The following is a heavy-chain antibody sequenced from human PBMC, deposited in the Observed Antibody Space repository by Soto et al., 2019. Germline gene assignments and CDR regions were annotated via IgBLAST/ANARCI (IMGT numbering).Heavy chain of an antibody. CDR2: ITWNSCTI. CDR1: GFTFGDYF. Sequence: LWLSCEASGFTFGDYFMPWVRQIPGKGLEWGSAITWNSCTIDYADSVKGRFTVSSDNPKSSLYLQMHIPRTDDTALYYGAKDREFGALLTREFDSWGQGTLVTVSS. J-gene: IGHJ4*02. CDR3: AKDREFGALLTREFDS. V-gene: IGHV3-9*01. D-gene: IGHD3-10*01.